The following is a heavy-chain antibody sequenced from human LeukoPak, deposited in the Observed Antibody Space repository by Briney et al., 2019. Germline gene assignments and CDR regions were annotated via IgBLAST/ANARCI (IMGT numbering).Heavy chain of an antibody. Sequence: SQTLSLPCTVSGGSISSGGFYWSWIRQPPGQGLEWIGYIYHSGTSYYDPSLKSRLSMSVDTSENQFSLNLNSVTAADTAVYYCARDGDYHASGSVFFDFWGQGILVTVSS. D-gene: IGHD3-10*01. V-gene: IGHV4-31*03. J-gene: IGHJ4*02. CDR2: IYHSGTS. CDR3: ARDGDYHASGSVFFDF. CDR1: GGSISSGGFY.